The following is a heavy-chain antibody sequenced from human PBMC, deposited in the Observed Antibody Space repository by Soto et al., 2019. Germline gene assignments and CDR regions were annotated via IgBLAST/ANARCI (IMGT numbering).Heavy chain of an antibody. CDR2: IYSGGST. J-gene: IGHJ6*02. V-gene: IGHV3-66*01. CDR3: ARVLLWFGSGMDV. D-gene: IGHD3-10*01. CDR1: GFTVSSNY. Sequence: PGGSLRLSCAASGFTVSSNYMSWVRQAPGKGLEWVSVIYSGGSTYYADSVKGRFTISRDYSKNTLYLQMNSLRAEDTAVYYCARVLLWFGSGMDVWGQGTTVTVSS.